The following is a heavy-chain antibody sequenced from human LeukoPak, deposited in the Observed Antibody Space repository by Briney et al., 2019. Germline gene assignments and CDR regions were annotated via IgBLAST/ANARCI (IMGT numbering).Heavy chain of an antibody. Sequence: GGSLRLSCAASGFTFSAYAMHWVRQAPGKGLEWVAVISYDGSNKYYADSVKGRFTISGDKSKDTLYLQMNSQRPEDTAVYYFARGPGPIAGAKNPFDIWGHGTMVTVSS. J-gene: IGHJ3*02. CDR1: GFTFSAYA. CDR2: ISYDGSNK. V-gene: IGHV3-30*01. D-gene: IGHD1-26*01. CDR3: ARGPGPIAGAKNPFDI.